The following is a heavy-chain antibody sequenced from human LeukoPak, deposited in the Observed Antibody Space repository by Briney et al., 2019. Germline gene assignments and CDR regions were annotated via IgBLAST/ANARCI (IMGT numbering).Heavy chain of an antibody. CDR2: IYPGDSDT. CDR1: GYSFTSYW. V-gene: IGHV5-51*01. D-gene: IGHD3-16*01. Sequence: GESLKISCQGSGYSFTSYWIGWVRQMPGKGLEWMGIIYPGDSDTRYSPSFQGQVTISADKSTRTAYLQWNSLKASDTTIYYCARRIIIGDYFDSWGQGTLVTVSS. CDR3: ARRIIIGDYFDS. J-gene: IGHJ4*02.